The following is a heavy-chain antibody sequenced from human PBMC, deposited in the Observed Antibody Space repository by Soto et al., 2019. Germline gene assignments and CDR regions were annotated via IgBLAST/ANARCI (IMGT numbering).Heavy chain of an antibody. CDR3: ARARGYCSSPACYYYGMDV. Sequence: QVQLVQSGAEVKKPGASVKVSCKASGYTFTSYGISWVRQAPGQGLEWMGWISAYNGNTNYAQKLQGRVTMTTDTSTSTAYMELRSLRSDDTSVYYCARARGYCSSPACYYYGMDVWGQGTTVTVSS. D-gene: IGHD2-2*01. CDR2: ISAYNGNT. V-gene: IGHV1-18*04. CDR1: GYTFTSYG. J-gene: IGHJ6*02.